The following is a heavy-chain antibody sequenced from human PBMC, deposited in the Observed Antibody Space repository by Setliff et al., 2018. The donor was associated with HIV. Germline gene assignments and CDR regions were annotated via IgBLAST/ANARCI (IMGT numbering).Heavy chain of an antibody. V-gene: IGHV3-11*03. CDR1: GFTFSDYY. CDR2: ISSSSSSYT. CDR3: ARTASYGNSWYHWFDP. J-gene: IGHJ5*02. Sequence: GSLRLSCAASGFTFSDYYMSWIRQAPGKGLEWVSYISSSSSSYTNYADSVKGRFTISRDNFKNTLYLQMNSLRAEDTAVYYCARTASYGNSWYHWFDPWGQGTLVTVSS. D-gene: IGHD6-13*01.